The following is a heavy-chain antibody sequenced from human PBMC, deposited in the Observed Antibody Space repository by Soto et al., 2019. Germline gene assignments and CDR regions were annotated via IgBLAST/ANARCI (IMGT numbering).Heavy chain of an antibody. Sequence: GASVKVSCKASGYTFTSYYMHWVRQAPGQGLEWTGIISPSGGSTSYAQKFQGRVTMTRDTSTSTVYMELSSLRSEDTAVYYCARGYCSGGSCYSPLLYYYYYYGTDVWGQGTTVTVSS. CDR2: ISPSGGST. D-gene: IGHD2-15*01. CDR3: ARGYCSGGSCYSPLLYYYYYYGTDV. CDR1: GYTFTSYY. J-gene: IGHJ6*02. V-gene: IGHV1-46*01.